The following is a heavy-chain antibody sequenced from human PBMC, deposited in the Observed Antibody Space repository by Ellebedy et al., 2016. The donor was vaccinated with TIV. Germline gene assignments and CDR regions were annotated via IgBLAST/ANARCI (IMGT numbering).Heavy chain of an antibody. Sequence: GESLKISCAASGFTFTDYGMSWVRQAPGKGLEWVSAIIGSGSSTYYADSVKGRFTISRDNSKNTLYLQMNSLRAEDTAVYYCVTRITRNYWGQGTLVTVSS. CDR2: IIGSGSST. D-gene: IGHD3-10*01. CDR1: GFTFTDYG. J-gene: IGHJ4*02. V-gene: IGHV3-23*01. CDR3: VTRITRNY.